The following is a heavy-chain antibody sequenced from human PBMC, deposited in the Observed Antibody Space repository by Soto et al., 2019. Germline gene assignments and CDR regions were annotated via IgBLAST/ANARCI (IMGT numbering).Heavy chain of an antibody. J-gene: IGHJ5*02. Sequence: SETLSLTCTVSGGSLSSYYWSWIRQSPGKGLENLGYIYYSDSTNYNPSFKSRITISVDTSKNQFSLKLSSVTAADTAVYYCASPKIAFYNWFDPWGQGTLVTVSS. D-gene: IGHD3-3*02. CDR1: GGSLSSYY. V-gene: IGHV4-59*08. CDR2: IYYSDST. CDR3: ASPKIAFYNWFDP.